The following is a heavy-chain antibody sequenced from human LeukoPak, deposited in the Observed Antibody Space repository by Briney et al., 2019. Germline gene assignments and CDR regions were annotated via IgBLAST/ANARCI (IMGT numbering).Heavy chain of an antibody. CDR2: IIPIFGTA. CDR1: GGTFSSYA. J-gene: IGHJ6*02. Sequence: SVRVSCKASGGTFSSYAISWVRQAPGQGLEWMGGIIPIFGTANYAQKFQGRVTITADESTSTAYMELSSLRSEDTAVYYCASPIVATKFYYYYGMDVWGQGTTVTVSS. D-gene: IGHD5-12*01. V-gene: IGHV1-69*13. CDR3: ASPIVATKFYYYYGMDV.